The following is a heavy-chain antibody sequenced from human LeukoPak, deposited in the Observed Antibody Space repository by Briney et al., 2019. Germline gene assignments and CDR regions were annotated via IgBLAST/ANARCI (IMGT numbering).Heavy chain of an antibody. Sequence: EASVQVSCKASGGTFSSYAISWVRQAPGQGLEWMGGIIPIFGTANYAQKFQGRVTITTDESTSTAYMELSSLRSEDTAVYYCARDGWYYYDSSGYYYWGQGTLVTVSS. V-gene: IGHV1-69*05. J-gene: IGHJ4*02. CDR1: GGTFSSYA. CDR2: IIPIFGTA. D-gene: IGHD3-22*01. CDR3: ARDGWYYYDSSGYYY.